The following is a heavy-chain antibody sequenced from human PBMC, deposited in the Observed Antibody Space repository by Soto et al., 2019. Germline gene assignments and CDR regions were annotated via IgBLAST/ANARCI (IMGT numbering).Heavy chain of an antibody. CDR1: GYNFDSFW. V-gene: IGHV5-51*01. D-gene: IGHD6-6*01. J-gene: IGHJ5*02. CDR3: ARHGSIGARLNYFGP. Sequence: GESLKISCQGSGYNFDSFWIGWVRQMPGKGLEWMGIIYPGDSDTKYSPPFQGQVTISADKSISTVYLQWSSLKASDTAIYYCARHGSIGARLNYFGPWGQGTQVTVSS. CDR2: IYPGDSDT.